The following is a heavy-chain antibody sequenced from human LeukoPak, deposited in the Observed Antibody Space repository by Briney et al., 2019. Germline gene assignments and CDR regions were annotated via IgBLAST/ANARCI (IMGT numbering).Heavy chain of an antibody. V-gene: IGHV4-4*07. D-gene: IGHD2-15*01. CDR2: IYSSGST. J-gene: IGHJ4*02. CDR1: GGSISSYY. Sequence: PSETLSLTCTVSGGSISSYYWSWIRQPAGKGLEWIGRIYSSGSTTYNPSLKSRVTMSVDTSKNQFSLKVTSVTAADTAVYYCAREAGGYCSGGSCAFDYWGQGTLVTVST. CDR3: AREAGGYCSGGSCAFDY.